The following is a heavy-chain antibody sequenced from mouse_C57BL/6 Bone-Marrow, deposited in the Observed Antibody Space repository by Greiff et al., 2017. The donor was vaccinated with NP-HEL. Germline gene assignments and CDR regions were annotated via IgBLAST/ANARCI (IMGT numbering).Heavy chain of an antibody. CDR2: IDPSDSYP. CDR1: GYTFTSYW. CDR3: AIPFY. V-gene: IGHV1-59*01. J-gene: IGHJ2*01. Sequence: VQLQQPGAELVRPGTSVTLSCKASGYTFTSYWMHWVKQRPGQGLEWIGVIDPSDSYPNYNQKFKGKATLAVDTSSSTAYMQLSSLTSEDSAVYYCAIPFYWGQGTTLTVSS.